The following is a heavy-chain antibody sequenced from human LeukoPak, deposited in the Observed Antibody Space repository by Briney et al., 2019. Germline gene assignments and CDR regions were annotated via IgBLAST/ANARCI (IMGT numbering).Heavy chain of an antibody. CDR3: ARTGLGMYSFDS. CDR2: ISSSGSTI. CDR1: GFTFSNAW. D-gene: IGHD3/OR15-3a*01. V-gene: IGHV3-11*04. Sequence: GGSLRLSCAASGFTFSNAWMSWVRQAPGKGLEWVSYISSSGSTIYYADSVKGRFTISRDKAKNSLYLQMNSLRAEDTAVYYCARTGLGMYSFDSWGQGTLVTVSS. J-gene: IGHJ4*02.